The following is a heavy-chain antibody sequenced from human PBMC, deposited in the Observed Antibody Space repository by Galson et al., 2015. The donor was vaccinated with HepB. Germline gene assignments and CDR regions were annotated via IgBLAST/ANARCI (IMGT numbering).Heavy chain of an antibody. Sequence: SLRLSCAASGFTFSNAWMNWVRQAPGKGLEWVGRIKTKTDGGTTDYAAPVRGRFTISRDDSKSTLYLEMNSLKTEDTAVYYCTTRRVTTVTFDAFDIWGQGTMVTVS. CDR1: GFTFSNAW. D-gene: IGHD4-17*01. CDR2: IKTKTDGGTT. V-gene: IGHV3-15*01. CDR3: TTRRVTTVTFDAFDI. J-gene: IGHJ3*02.